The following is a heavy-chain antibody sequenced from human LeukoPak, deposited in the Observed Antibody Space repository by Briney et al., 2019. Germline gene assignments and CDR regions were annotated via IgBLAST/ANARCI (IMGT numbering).Heavy chain of an antibody. D-gene: IGHD3-22*01. CDR2: ITSSGSTI. CDR3: ARGYSSGYYPPFFGY. Sequence: GGSLRLSCGASGFTFSSYEMNWVRQAPGKGLEWVSYITSSGSTIYYADSVKGRFTISRDNAKNSLYLQMNSLRAEDTAVYYCARGYSSGYYPPFFGYWGQGTLVTVSS. J-gene: IGHJ4*02. V-gene: IGHV3-48*03. CDR1: GFTFSSYE.